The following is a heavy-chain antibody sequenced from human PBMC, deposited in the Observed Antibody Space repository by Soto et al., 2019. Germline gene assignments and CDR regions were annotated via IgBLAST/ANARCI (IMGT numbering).Heavy chain of an antibody. J-gene: IGHJ5*02. V-gene: IGHV4-39*01. CDR2: IYYSGST. CDR3: ARHEIIPIFGVPDPSWFDP. D-gene: IGHD3-3*01. Sequence: SQTLSLTCTVSGGSISSSTYYGGWIRKPPGKGQEWIGSIYYSGSTYYTPSLKSRVTISVDTSKNQFSLKLSSVTAADTAVYYCARHEIIPIFGVPDPSWFDPWGQGTLVTVS. CDR1: GGSISSSTYY.